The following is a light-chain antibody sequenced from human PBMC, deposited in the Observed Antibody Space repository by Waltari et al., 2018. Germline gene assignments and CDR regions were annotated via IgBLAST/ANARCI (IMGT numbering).Light chain of an antibody. CDR1: QGISSY. Sequence: AIRITQSPSSLSASTGDRVTITCRASQGISSYLAWYQQKPGKAPKLLIYAASTLQSGVPSRFSGSGSGTDFTLTISCLQSEDFATYYCQQYYSYPLTCGGGTKVEIK. J-gene: IGKJ4*01. CDR2: AAS. CDR3: QQYYSYPLT. V-gene: IGKV1-8*01.